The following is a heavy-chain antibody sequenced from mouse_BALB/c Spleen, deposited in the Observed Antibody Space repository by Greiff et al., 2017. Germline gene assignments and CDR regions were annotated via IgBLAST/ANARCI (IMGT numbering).Heavy chain of an antibody. Sequence: QVQLKESGAELVKPGASVKLSCKASGYTFTSYYMYWVKQRPGQGLEWIGEINPSNGGTNFNEKFKGKATLTADKSSSTAYMQLSSLTSEDSAVYFCARSDGYARAWFAYWGQGTLVTVSA. CDR1: GYTFTSYY. D-gene: IGHD2-2*01. CDR3: ARSDGYARAWFAY. CDR2: INPSNGGT. V-gene: IGHV1-53*01. J-gene: IGHJ3*01.